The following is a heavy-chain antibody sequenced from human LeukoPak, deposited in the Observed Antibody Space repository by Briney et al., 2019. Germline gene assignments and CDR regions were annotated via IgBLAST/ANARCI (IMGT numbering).Heavy chain of an antibody. J-gene: IGHJ4*02. Sequence: GGSLRLSCAASGFIVSSIYMSWVRQAPGKGLEWVSVIYSDDNTYYADSVKGRFTISRDNAKNSLYLQMNSLRAEDTAVYYCARVKDGDSYFDYWGQGTLVTVSS. CDR1: GFIVSSIY. CDR2: IYSDDNT. D-gene: IGHD4-17*01. V-gene: IGHV3-66*01. CDR3: ARVKDGDSYFDY.